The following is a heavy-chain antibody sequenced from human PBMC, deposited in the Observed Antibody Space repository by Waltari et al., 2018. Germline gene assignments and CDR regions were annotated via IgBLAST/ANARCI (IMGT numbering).Heavy chain of an antibody. V-gene: IGHV4-59*12. CDR1: GGSISGYY. CDR3: VRDDGNYRSLDV. CDR2: VGGSSEIT. D-gene: IGHD4-17*01. Sequence: QVQLQESGPGLVKPSETLSLTCAVSGGSISGYYWNWIRQTPGKGLEWIGYVGGSSEITYYNPSLKSRVTISADTSKNQFSLKLWSVTAADTAVYYCVRDDGNYRSLDVWGRGVLVTVSS. J-gene: IGHJ4*02.